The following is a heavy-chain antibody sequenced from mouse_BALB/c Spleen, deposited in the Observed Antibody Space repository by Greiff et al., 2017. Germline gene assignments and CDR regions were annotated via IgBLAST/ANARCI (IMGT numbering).Heavy chain of an antibody. CDR2: INPGSGGT. J-gene: IGHJ4*01. V-gene: IGHV1-54*01. Sequence: VQGVESGAELVRPGTSVKVSCKASGYAFTNYLIEWVKQRPGQGLEWIGVINPGSGGTNYNEKFKGKATLTADKSSSTAYMQLSSLTSDDSAVYFCARIYGNYYAMDYWGQGTSVTVSS. CDR1: GYAFTNYL. D-gene: IGHD2-1*01. CDR3: ARIYGNYYAMDY.